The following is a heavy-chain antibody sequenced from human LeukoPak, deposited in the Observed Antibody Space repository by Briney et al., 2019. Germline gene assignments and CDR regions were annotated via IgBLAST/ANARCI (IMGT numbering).Heavy chain of an antibody. CDR1: GLTVGTYW. CDR3: TRVSTGTSGGWEY. J-gene: IGHJ4*02. V-gene: IGHV3-74*01. Sequence: PGPSLRPSHAASGLTVGTYWTHSARQPPRNGLVWVSRINGDGTNTDYADSVRGPFAISRDNAKNTVYLQMNSLGGEDTAVYYCTRVSTGTSGGWEYWGQGTLVTVSS. D-gene: IGHD1-1*01. CDR2: INGDGTNT.